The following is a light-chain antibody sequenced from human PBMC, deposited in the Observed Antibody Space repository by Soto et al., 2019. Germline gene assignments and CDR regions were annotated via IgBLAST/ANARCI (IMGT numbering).Light chain of an antibody. CDR1: QSVSSY. Sequence: EIVLTQSPATLSLSPGERATLSCRASQSVSSYLAWYQQKPGQAPRLLIYDASNRATGIPARFGGSGPGTGFTLTISSSEPEDFAVYDCQEASNWRWTFGQGTKVEIK. V-gene: IGKV3-11*01. CDR3: QEASNWRWT. CDR2: DAS. J-gene: IGKJ1*01.